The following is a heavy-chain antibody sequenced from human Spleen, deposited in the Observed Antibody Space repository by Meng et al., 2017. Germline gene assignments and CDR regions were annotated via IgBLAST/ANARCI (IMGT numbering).Heavy chain of an antibody. Sequence: ASVKVSCKASGGTFSSYTISWVRQAPGQGFEWLGWISGYNGDTKYAQRFQGRVIMTTDTSTSTAYMELKSLRSDDTAVYYCARAATRANDYWGQGTLVTVSS. CDR1: GGTFSSYT. CDR3: ARAATRANDY. J-gene: IGHJ4*02. CDR2: ISGYNGDT. V-gene: IGHV1-18*01.